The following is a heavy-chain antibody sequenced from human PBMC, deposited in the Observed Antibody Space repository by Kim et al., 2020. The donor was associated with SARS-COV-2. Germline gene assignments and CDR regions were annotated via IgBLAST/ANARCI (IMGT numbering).Heavy chain of an antibody. CDR3: ARESRAQLAADN. Sequence: SETLSPTCTVSGGSVSSGSYYWSWIRQPPGKGLEWIGYIYYSGSTNYNPSLKSRVTISVDTSKNQFSLKLSSVTAADTAVYYCARESRAQLAADNWGQGTLVTVSS. CDR2: IYYSGST. J-gene: IGHJ4*02. V-gene: IGHV4-61*01. CDR1: GGSVSSGSYY. D-gene: IGHD2-2*01.